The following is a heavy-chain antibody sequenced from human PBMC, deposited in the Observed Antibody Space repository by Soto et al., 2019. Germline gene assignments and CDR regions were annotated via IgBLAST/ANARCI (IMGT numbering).Heavy chain of an antibody. D-gene: IGHD1-20*01. CDR3: ARDATPINGTTGLDY. CDR2: ISTSTGNT. CDR1: GYTFTNYD. V-gene: IGHV1-18*04. Sequence: ASVKVSCKASGYTFTNYDVTWVRQAPGQGLEWMGWISTSTGNTNYAQKLQGRVTMTTDTSASTAYMELRRLRSDDTAVYYCARDATPINGTTGLDYWGQGTLVTVSS. J-gene: IGHJ4*02.